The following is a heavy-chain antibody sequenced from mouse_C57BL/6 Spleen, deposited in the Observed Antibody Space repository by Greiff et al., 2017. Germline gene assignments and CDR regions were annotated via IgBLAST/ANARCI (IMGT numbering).Heavy chain of an antibody. J-gene: IGHJ4*01. D-gene: IGHD1-1*01. V-gene: IGHV1-82*01. CDR3: ARDYYCSSLYAMDY. CDR2: IYPGDGDT. CDR1: GYAFSSSW. Sequence: VQLQQSGPELVKPGASVKISCKASGYAFSSSWMNWVKQRPGKGLEWIGRIYPGDGDTNYNGTFKGKATLTADKSYSTAYMQLISRTSEDSAVYFCARDYYCSSLYAMDYWGQGTSVTVSS.